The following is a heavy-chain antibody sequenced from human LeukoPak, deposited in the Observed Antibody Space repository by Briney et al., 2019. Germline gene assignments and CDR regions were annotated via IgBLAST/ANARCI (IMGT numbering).Heavy chain of an antibody. V-gene: IGHV3-30-3*01. CDR1: GFTFSSYT. D-gene: IGHD6-13*01. CDR3: AKGLYSSSRSPHGY. CDR2: ISYDGSNK. Sequence: GRSLRLSCAASGFTFSSYTMHWVRQAPGKGLEWVALISYDGSNKYYADSVKGRFTISRDNSKNTLYLQMNSLRAEDTAVYYCAKGLYSSSRSPHGYWGQGTLDSVSS. J-gene: IGHJ1*01.